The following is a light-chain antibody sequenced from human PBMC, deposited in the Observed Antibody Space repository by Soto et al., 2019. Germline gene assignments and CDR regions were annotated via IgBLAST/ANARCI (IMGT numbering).Light chain of an antibody. J-gene: IGKJ3*01. CDR2: YAS. Sequence: EVVMTQSPATLSVSPGERATLSCRASQNVHSNLAWYQQKPGQAPSLLISYASTRATGIPARFSGSGSGTEFTLTISSLQSEDFGVYYCQHYSNWSPTFGPGTKVEIK. CDR3: QHYSNWSPT. CDR1: QNVHSN. V-gene: IGKV3-15*01.